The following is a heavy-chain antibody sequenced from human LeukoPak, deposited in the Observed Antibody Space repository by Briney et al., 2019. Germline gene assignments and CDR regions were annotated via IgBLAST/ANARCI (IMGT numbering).Heavy chain of an antibody. J-gene: IGHJ4*02. CDR3: ARGTGYSSSWSGY. CDR1: GFTVSSNY. CDR2: IYSGGST. Sequence: GGSLRLSCAASGFTVSSNYMSWVRQAPGKGLEWVSVIYSGGSTYYADSVKGRFTISRDNSKSTLYLQMNSLRAEDTAVYYCARGTGYSSSWSGYWGQGTLVTVSS. D-gene: IGHD6-13*01. V-gene: IGHV3-66*01.